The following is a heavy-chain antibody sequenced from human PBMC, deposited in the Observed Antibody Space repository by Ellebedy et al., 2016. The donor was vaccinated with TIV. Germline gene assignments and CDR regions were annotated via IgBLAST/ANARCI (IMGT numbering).Heavy chain of an antibody. D-gene: IGHD6-13*01. CDR3: ARGPYSNDWYFDL. Sequence: LSLTCAASGFTVSSNYMSWVRQAPGKGLEWVSVIYSGSSTYYADSVKGRFIISRDNSKNTLYLQMNSLRAEDTAVYYCARGPYSNDWYFDLWGRGTLVTVSS. CDR2: IYSGSST. CDR1: GFTVSSNY. J-gene: IGHJ2*01. V-gene: IGHV3-53*01.